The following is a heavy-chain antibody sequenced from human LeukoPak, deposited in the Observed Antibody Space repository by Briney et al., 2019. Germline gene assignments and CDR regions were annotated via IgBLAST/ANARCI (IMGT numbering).Heavy chain of an antibody. CDR3: ARGGGYCSGGSCYEFDY. CDR1: GYTFSSFG. D-gene: IGHD2-15*01. V-gene: IGHV1-18*01. J-gene: IGHJ4*02. Sequence: ASVKVSCKASGYTFSSFGISWVRQAPGQGLEWMGWISAYNGDTNYAQKLQGRVTMTTDTSTSTAYKELRSLRSDDTAVYYCARGGGYCSGGSCYEFDYWGQGTLVTVSS. CDR2: ISAYNGDT.